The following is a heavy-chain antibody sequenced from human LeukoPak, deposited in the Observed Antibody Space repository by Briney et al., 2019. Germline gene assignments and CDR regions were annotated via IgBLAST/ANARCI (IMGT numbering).Heavy chain of an antibody. CDR1: GFTFSDYY. CDR2: SDSSSTYT. Sequence: PGGSLRLSCAASGFTFSDYYMTWIRQAPGKGLEWVSYSDSSSTYTNYADSVKGRFTISRDNAKNLLYPQMNSLRVEDTAVYYCATGGGQWLPHYWGQGTLVTVSS. J-gene: IGHJ4*02. D-gene: IGHD6-19*01. V-gene: IGHV3-11*06. CDR3: ATGGGQWLPHY.